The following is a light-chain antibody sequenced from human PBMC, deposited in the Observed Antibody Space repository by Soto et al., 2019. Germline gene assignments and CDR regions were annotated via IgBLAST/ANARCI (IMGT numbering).Light chain of an antibody. V-gene: IGKV3-20*01. CDR1: QSVPSNF. CDR3: QQYGSSWT. J-gene: IGKJ1*01. CDR2: DVS. Sequence: EIVLTQSPGTLSLSPGERATLYCRASQSVPSNFLAWYQQRPGQAPTLLIYDVSRRATGIPDRFSGSGSGTDFTLTISRLEPEDFAVYYCQQYGSSWTFGQGTKVEIK.